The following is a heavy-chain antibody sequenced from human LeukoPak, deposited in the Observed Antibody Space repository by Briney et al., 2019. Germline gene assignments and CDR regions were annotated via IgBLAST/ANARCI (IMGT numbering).Heavy chain of an antibody. CDR3: ARGPLWFGESYFDY. CDR2: INHSGST. Sequence: PSETLSLTCAVYGGSFSGYYWSWIRQPPGKGLEWVGEINHSGSTNYNPSLKSRVTISVDTSKNQFSLKLSSVTAADTAVYYCARGPLWFGESYFDYWGQGTLVTVSS. D-gene: IGHD3-10*01. V-gene: IGHV4-34*01. CDR1: GGSFSGYY. J-gene: IGHJ4*02.